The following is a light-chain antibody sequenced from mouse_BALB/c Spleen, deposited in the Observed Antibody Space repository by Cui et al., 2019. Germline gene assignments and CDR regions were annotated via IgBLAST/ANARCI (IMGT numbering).Light chain of an antibody. Sequence: DLVMKQSPSSLTVTAGQKVTMSCKSSQSLLNSGNQKNYLTWYQQKPVQPPKLLIYLASTRESGVPDRFTGSGSGTDFTLTISSVQAEDLAVYYCQNDYSYPLTFGAGTKLELK. CDR2: LAS. CDR3: QNDYSYPLT. CDR1: QSLLNSGNQKNY. V-gene: IGKV8-19*01. J-gene: IGKJ5*01.